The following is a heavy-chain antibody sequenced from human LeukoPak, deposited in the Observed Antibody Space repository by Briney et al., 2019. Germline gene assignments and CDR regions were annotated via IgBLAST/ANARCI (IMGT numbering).Heavy chain of an antibody. V-gene: IGHV3-23*01. J-gene: IGHJ4*02. Sequence: GGSLRLSCAASGFTLSSSAMSWVRQAPGKGLEWVSAISGSGGSTYYADSVKGRFTISRDNSKNTLYLQMNSLRAEDTAVYYCAKDRTVAFDYWGQGTLVTVSS. CDR2: ISGSGGST. D-gene: IGHD6-19*01. CDR3: AKDRTVAFDY. CDR1: GFTLSSSA.